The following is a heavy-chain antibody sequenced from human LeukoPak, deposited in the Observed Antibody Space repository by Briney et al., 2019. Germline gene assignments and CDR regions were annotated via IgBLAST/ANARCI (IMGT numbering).Heavy chain of an antibody. CDR3: ARAAGDRIGYHDL. Sequence: GGSLRLSCAASGFTFSSYWMSWVRQAPGKGLEWVANIKQDGSEKYYVDSVKGRFTISRDNAKNSLYLQMNSLRAEDTALYYCARAAGDRIGYHDLWGRGTLVTVSS. D-gene: IGHD7-27*01. V-gene: IGHV3-7*03. CDR2: IKQDGSEK. CDR1: GFTFSSYW. J-gene: IGHJ2*01.